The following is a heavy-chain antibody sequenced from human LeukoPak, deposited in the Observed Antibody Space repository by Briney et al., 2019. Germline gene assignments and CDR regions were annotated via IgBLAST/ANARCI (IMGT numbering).Heavy chain of an antibody. CDR2: IKTDGSTT. D-gene: IGHD2-2*01. CDR1: GFTFSSSW. CDR3: ARGNQQLPRSTPDY. V-gene: IGHV3-74*01. Sequence: GGSLRLSCAVSGFTFSSSWMHWVRQAPGKGLVWVSHIKTDGSTTAYADSVKGRFTISRDNAKNTLYLQMNSLRAEDTGVNYCARGNQQLPRSTPDYWGQGTLVTVSS. J-gene: IGHJ4*02.